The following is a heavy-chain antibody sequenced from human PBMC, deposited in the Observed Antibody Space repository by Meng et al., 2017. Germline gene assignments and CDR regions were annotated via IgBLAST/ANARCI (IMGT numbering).Heavy chain of an antibody. D-gene: IGHD2-21*01. CDR1: GYTVTSYY. J-gene: IGHJ4*02. Sequence: QEQLVESGAEVKKPGASVKVSCKASGYTVTSYYMHWGRQAPGQGLEWMGIINPSGGSTSYAQKFQGRVTMTRDTSTSTAYMELSSLRSEDTAVYYCASSSGWGDPVYDYWGQGTLVTVSS. CDR2: INPSGGST. CDR3: ASSSGWGDPVYDY. V-gene: IGHV1-46*01.